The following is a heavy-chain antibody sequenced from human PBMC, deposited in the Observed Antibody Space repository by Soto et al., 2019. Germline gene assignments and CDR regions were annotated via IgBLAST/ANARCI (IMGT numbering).Heavy chain of an antibody. J-gene: IGHJ4*02. CDR3: ARDHIAVAGTSDY. Sequence: EVQLVESGGGLVKPGWSLRLSCAASGFTFSSYSMNWVRQAPGKWLEWVSSISSSSSYIYYADSVKGRFTISRDNAKNSLYLQMNSLRAEDTAVYYCARDHIAVAGTSDYWGQGTLVTFSS. D-gene: IGHD6-19*01. CDR1: GFTFSSYS. V-gene: IGHV3-21*01. CDR2: ISSSSSYI.